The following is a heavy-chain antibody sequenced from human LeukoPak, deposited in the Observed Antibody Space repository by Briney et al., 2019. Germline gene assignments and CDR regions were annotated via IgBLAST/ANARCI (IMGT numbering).Heavy chain of an antibody. CDR3: AKARYCSGGSCFPQLTPDY. CDR2: IYSDNT. Sequence: GGSLRLSCTVSGFTVSSNSMSWVRQTPGKGLEWVSFIYSDNTHYSDSVKGRFTISRDNSKNTLYLQMNSLRAEDTAVYYCAKARYCSGGSCFPQLTPDYWGQGTLVTVSS. J-gene: IGHJ4*02. CDR1: GFTVSSNS. V-gene: IGHV3-53*01. D-gene: IGHD2-15*01.